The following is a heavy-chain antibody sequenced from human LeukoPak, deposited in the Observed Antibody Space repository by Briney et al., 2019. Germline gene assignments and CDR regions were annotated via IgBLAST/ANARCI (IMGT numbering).Heavy chain of an antibody. CDR2: LSSDGVST. J-gene: IGHJ6*03. CDR3: ARVRGSSWSFYYMDV. D-gene: IGHD6-6*01. V-gene: IGHV3-64*01. Sequence: GGSLRLSCAASGFTLNSYAMDWVRQAPGKGLEFVSGLSSDGVSTYYANCVRGRFTISRDDFKNTMYLQMGSLTTEDLGVYYCARVRGSSWSFYYMDVWGKGTTVTVSS. CDR1: GFTLNSYA.